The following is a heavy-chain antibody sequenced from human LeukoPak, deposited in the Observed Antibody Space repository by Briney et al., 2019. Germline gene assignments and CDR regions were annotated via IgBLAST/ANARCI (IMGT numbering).Heavy chain of an antibody. CDR2: IYSGGST. Sequence: PGGSLRLSCAASGFTVSSNYMSWVRQAPGKGLEWVSVIYSGGSTYYADSVKGRFTISRDNSKNTLYLQMNSLRAEDTAVYYCARDHIRYFDWLYPRTRAFDPWGQGTLVTVSS. D-gene: IGHD3-9*01. V-gene: IGHV3-66*01. CDR1: GFTVSSNY. J-gene: IGHJ5*02. CDR3: ARDHIRYFDWLYPRTRAFDP.